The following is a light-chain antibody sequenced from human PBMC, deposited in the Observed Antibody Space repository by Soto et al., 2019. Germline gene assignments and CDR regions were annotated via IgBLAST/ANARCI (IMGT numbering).Light chain of an antibody. Sequence: DIQMTQSPSTLSASVGDRVTMTCRASQTIGRGLAWYQHQPGKAPQLLIYDASRLESGVPSRCSGSGSGTEFTLTISSLQPDDFATYYCQQYNSYPTFGQGTKVDIK. CDR1: QTIGRG. V-gene: IGKV1-5*01. CDR2: DAS. CDR3: QQYNSYPT. J-gene: IGKJ1*01.